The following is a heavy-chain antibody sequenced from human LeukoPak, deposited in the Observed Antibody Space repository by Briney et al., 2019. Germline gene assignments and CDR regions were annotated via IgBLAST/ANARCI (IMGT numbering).Heavy chain of an antibody. J-gene: IGHJ3*02. CDR3: ARQGGDYYDTRRGAFDI. D-gene: IGHD3-22*01. V-gene: IGHV4-39*01. CDR1: GGSISSSTYY. CDR2: IFYSGST. Sequence: SETLSLTCTVSGGSISSSTYYWGWLRQPPGKGLEWIGSIFYSGSTYYNPSLKSRVTISVDTSKNQFSLELTAVTAADTAVYYCARQGGDYYDTRRGAFDIWGQGTMVTVSS.